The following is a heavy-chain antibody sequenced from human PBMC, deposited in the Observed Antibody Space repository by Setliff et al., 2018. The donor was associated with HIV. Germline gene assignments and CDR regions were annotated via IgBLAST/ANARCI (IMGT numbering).Heavy chain of an antibody. CDR1: GGSISSSSYY. J-gene: IGHJ6*03. Sequence: PSDTLSLTCTVSGGSISSSSYYWGWIRQPPGKGLQWIGSIYYRGSTYYNPSLKSRVTISVDTSKNQFSLKLRSVTAADTALYYCARGRYRSRWYASDHYYIDVWGKGTTVTVSS. CDR2: IYYRGST. CDR3: ARGRYRSRWYASDHYYIDV. V-gene: IGHV4-39*01. D-gene: IGHD6-13*01.